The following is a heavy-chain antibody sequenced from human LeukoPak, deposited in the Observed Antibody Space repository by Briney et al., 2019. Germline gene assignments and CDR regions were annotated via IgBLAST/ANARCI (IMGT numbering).Heavy chain of an antibody. CDR2: ISGSGGST. J-gene: IGHJ4*02. CDR3: AKDYDYVWGSPGTIFDY. Sequence: GGSLSLSCAASGFTFSSYAMSWVRQAPGKGLEWVSGISGSGGSTNYADSVKGRFTISRDNSKNTLYLQMNSLRAEDTAVYYCAKDYDYVWGSPGTIFDYWGQGTLVTVSS. D-gene: IGHD3-16*01. V-gene: IGHV3-23*01. CDR1: GFTFSSYA.